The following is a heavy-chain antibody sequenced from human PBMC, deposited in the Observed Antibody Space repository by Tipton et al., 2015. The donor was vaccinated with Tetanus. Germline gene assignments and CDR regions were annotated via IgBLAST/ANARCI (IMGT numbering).Heavy chain of an antibody. J-gene: IGHJ6*02. V-gene: IGHV4-4*07. CDR1: GGSINSYY. CDR3: AREEWGEVSGSVSFYGMDV. Sequence: TLSLTCAVSGGSINSYYWIWIRQPAGGGLEWIGRMSSSGNSNYSPSLKSRATMSIDTSKNQFSLRLRSVTAADTAVYYCAREEWGEVSGSVSFYGMDVWGQGTTVTVSS. CDR2: MSSSGNS. D-gene: IGHD3-3*01.